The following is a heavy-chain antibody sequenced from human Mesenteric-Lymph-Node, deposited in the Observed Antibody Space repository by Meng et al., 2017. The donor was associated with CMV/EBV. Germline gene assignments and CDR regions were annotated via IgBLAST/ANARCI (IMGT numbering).Heavy chain of an antibody. D-gene: IGHD3-3*01. J-gene: IGHJ5*02. CDR1: GGSISSSSYY. CDR3: ARDRFLEWLLSTGGWFDP. V-gene: IGHV4-39*07. CDR2: IYYSGST. Sequence: SETLSLTCTVSGGSISSSSYYWGWIRQPPGKGLEWIGSIYYSGSTYYNPSLKSRVTISVDTSKNQFSLKLSSVTVADTAVYYCARDRFLEWLLSTGGWFDPWGQGTLVTVSS.